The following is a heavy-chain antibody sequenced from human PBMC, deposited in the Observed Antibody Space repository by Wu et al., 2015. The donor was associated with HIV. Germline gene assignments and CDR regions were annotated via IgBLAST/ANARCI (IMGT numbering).Heavy chain of an antibody. CDR3: ARGAAARYFDY. J-gene: IGHJ4*02. V-gene: IGHV4-38-2*01. CDR2: LYHTGST. Sequence: QVQLQESGPGLVKPSETLSLTCVVSGTSVSSDYYWGWIRQTPGKGLEWIGTLYHTGSTYYNPSLKSRVTISVDTSQNHFSLKLNSVTAADTAVYYCARGAAARYFDYWGQGTLVTVSS. CDR1: GTSVSSDYY. D-gene: IGHD6-6*01.